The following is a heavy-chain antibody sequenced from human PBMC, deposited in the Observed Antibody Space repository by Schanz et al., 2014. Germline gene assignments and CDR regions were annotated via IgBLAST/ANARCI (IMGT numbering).Heavy chain of an antibody. CDR3: VRDTDYHFDY. D-gene: IGHD4-17*01. J-gene: IGHJ4*02. V-gene: IGHV3-74*01. Sequence: VQLVESGGGVVQPGRSLNLSCAASGFTFNDYAMHWVRQAPGKGLEWVSRTSHDGSFTTFADSVKGRFTISRDNARNTLYLQMNSLRAEDTAVYYCVRDTDYHFDYWGQGTLVTVSS. CDR1: GFTFNDYA. CDR2: TSHDGSFT.